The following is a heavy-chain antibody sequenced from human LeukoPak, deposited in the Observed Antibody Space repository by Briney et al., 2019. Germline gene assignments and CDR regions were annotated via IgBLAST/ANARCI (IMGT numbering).Heavy chain of an antibody. CDR1: GGSISSSSYY. J-gene: IGHJ6*04. Sequence: NTSETLSLTCTVSGGSISSSSYYWGWIRQPPGKGLEWIGGIYYSGSTNYNPSLKSRVTISVDTSKNQFSLKLSSVTAVDTAVYYCARGGTTVSPAVWGKGTTVTVSS. CDR3: ARGGTTVSPAV. D-gene: IGHD4-17*01. CDR2: IYYSGST. V-gene: IGHV4-39*07.